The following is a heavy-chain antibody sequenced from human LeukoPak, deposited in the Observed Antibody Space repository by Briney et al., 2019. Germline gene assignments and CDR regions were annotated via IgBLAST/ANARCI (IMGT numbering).Heavy chain of an antibody. CDR3: ASGWRAASNDAFDI. D-gene: IGHD3-22*01. J-gene: IGHJ3*02. Sequence: PGGSLRLSCAASGFTFSSYAMSWVRQAPGKGLEWVSAISGSGGSTYYADSVKGRFTISRDNAKNSLYLQMNSLRAEDTAVYYCASGWRAASNDAFDIWGQGTMVTVSS. V-gene: IGHV3-23*01. CDR1: GFTFSSYA. CDR2: ISGSGGST.